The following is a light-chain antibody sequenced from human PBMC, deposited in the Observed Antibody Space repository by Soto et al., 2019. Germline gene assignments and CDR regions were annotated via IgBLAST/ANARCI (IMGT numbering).Light chain of an antibody. J-gene: IGLJ1*01. Sequence: QSALTQPASVSGSPGQSITISCTGTSSDVGGYNYVSWYQQHPGKAPKLMIYDVSNRPSGVSNRFSGSKSGNTASLTISGRQAEDEADYYCSSYTSSSPYVFGAWTKITVL. CDR2: DVS. CDR3: SSYTSSSPYV. CDR1: SSDVGGYNY. V-gene: IGLV2-14*01.